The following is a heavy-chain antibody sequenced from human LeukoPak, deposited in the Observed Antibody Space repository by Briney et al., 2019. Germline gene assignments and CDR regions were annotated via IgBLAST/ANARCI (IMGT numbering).Heavy chain of an antibody. V-gene: IGHV4-59*01. CDR3: ASTQGHNFAYFVH. CDR2: IYSSGST. J-gene: IGHJ4*02. CDR1: GGSLSSYY. D-gene: IGHD1-1*01. Sequence: SETLSLTCTVSGGSLSSYYWSWIRQSPGKGLEWIGYIYSSGSTNYNPSLKSRVTISGDTSKNQLSLKLSSVTAADTAVYYCASTQGHNFAYFVHWGQGTLVTVSS.